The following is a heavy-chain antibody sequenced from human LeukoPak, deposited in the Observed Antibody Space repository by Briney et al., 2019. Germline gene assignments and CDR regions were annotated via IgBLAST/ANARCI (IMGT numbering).Heavy chain of an antibody. CDR1: GFTISDYY. Sequence: GGSLRLSCAASGFTISDYYMSWIRQAPGKGLEWVSYISSSGSTIYYADSVKGRFTISRDNAENSLYLQMNSLRAEDTAVYYCGRGSSSGWYIDYWGQGTLVTVSS. V-gene: IGHV3-11*01. D-gene: IGHD6-19*01. J-gene: IGHJ4*02. CDR3: GRGSSSGWYIDY. CDR2: ISSSGSTI.